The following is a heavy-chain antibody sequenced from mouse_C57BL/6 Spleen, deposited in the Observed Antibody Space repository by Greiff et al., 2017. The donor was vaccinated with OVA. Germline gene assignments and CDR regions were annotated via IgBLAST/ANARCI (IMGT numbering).Heavy chain of an antibody. Sequence: VQLQQSGPELVKPGASVKISCKASGYAFSSSWMNWVKQRPGKGLEWIGRIYPGDGDTNYNGKFKGKATLTADKSSSTAYMQLSSLTSEDSAVYFCASGAGVDYWGQGTTLTVSS. J-gene: IGHJ2*01. V-gene: IGHV1-82*01. CDR3: ASGAGVDY. D-gene: IGHD3-3*01. CDR2: IYPGDGDT. CDR1: GYAFSSSW.